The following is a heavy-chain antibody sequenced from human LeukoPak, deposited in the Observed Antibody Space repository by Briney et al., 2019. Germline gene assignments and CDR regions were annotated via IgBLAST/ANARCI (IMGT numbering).Heavy chain of an antibody. J-gene: IGHJ4*02. Sequence: PSETLPLTCTVSGGSISSSSYYWGWIRQPPGKGLEWIGSIYYSGSTYYNPSLKSRVTISVDTSKNQFSLKLSSVTAADTAVYYCARQYSSSPNFDYWGQGTLVTVSS. CDR3: ARQYSSSPNFDY. V-gene: IGHV4-39*01. D-gene: IGHD6-6*01. CDR2: IYYSGST. CDR1: GGSISSSSYY.